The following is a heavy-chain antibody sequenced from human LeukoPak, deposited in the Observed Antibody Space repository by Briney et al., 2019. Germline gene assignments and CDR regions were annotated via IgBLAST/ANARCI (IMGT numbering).Heavy chain of an antibody. J-gene: IGHJ6*02. CDR1: GGTFSSYA. Sequence: SVKVSCKASGGTFSSYAISWVRQAPGQGPEWMGGIIPIFGTANYAQKFQGRVTITADESTSTAYMELSSLRSEDTAVYYCARGGPYSGSYSDYYYYGMDVWGQGTTVTVSS. CDR3: ARGGPYSGSYSDYYYYGMDV. V-gene: IGHV1-69*01. CDR2: IIPIFGTA. D-gene: IGHD1-26*01.